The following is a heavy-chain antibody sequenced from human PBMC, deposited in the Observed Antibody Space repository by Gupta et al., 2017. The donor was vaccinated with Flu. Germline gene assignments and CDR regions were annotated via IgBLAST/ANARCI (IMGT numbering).Heavy chain of an antibody. V-gene: IGHV1-69-2*01. J-gene: IGHJ6*04. D-gene: IGHD5-18*01. CDR2: VDPEDGET. Sequence: EVQLVQSGAEVKKPGATVKISCKVSGYTFTDYYIHWVQQAPGKGLEWMGLVDPEDGETRDAEKFQGRVTITADTPTDTAYMELRILRSEDTAVYYWSTRGHKAMVPADYDRVVWGKGTKGTVSS. CDR3: STRGHKAMVPADYDRVV. CDR1: GYTFTDYY.